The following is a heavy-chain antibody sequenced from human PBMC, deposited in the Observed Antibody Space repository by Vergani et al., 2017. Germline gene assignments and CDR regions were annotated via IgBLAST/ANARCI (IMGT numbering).Heavy chain of an antibody. Sequence: QVQLVQSGAEVKKPGASVKVSCKASGYTFTGYYMHWVRQAPGQGLEWMGWINPNRGGTNYAQKFKGRVTMTRDTSISTAYMELSRLRSDDTAVYYCARATVTQRTENFDCWGQGTLVTVSS. V-gene: IGHV1-2*02. CDR1: GYTFTGYY. D-gene: IGHD4-17*01. CDR2: INPNRGGT. J-gene: IGHJ4*02. CDR3: ARATVTQRTENFDC.